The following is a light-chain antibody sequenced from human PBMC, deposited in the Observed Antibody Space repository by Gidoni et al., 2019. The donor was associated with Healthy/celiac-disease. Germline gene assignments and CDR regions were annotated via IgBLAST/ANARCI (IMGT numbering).Light chain of an antibody. J-gene: IGKJ4*01. CDR1: QSVSSY. CDR3: QQRSSWPLT. Sequence: ESVLTQPPATLSLSPGARATLSCRASQSVSSYLAWYQQKPGQAPRLLIYDASNRSTGIPARFSGSGSGTDFTLTIRSLEPEDFAVYYGQQRSSWPLTFGGGTKVEIK. CDR2: DAS. V-gene: IGKV3-11*01.